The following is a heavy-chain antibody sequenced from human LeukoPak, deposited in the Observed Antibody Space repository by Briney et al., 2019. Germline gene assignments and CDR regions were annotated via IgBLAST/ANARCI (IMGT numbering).Heavy chain of an antibody. V-gene: IGHV1-69*13. CDR2: IIPIFGTA. CDR3: ARGTSSMIVVDQAHSVVLDY. Sequence: GASVKVSCKASGGTFSSYAISWVRQAPGQGLEWMGGIIPIFGTANYAQKFQGRVTITADESTNTAYMELSSLRSGDTAVYYCARGTSSMIVVDQAHSVVLDYWGQGTLVTLSS. CDR1: GGTFSSYA. J-gene: IGHJ4*02. D-gene: IGHD3-22*01.